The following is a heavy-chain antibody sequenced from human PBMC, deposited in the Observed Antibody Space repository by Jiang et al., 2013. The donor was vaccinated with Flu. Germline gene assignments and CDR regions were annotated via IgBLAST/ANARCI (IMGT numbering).Heavy chain of an antibody. Sequence: SGAEVKKPGASVKVSCKASGYTFTSYGISWVRQAPGQGLEWMGWISAYNGNTNYAQKLQGRVTMTTDTSTSTAYMELRSLRSDDTAVYYCARDPRSPYYDSSGYYYTRFSRDAFDIWGQGTMVTVSS. CDR1: GYTFTSYG. CDR2: ISAYNGNT. D-gene: IGHD3-22*01. CDR3: ARDPRSPYYDSSGYYYTRFSRDAFDI. J-gene: IGHJ3*02. V-gene: IGHV1-18*01.